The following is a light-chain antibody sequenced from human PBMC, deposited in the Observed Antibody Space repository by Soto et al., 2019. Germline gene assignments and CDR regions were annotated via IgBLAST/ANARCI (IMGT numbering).Light chain of an antibody. J-gene: IGLJ2*01. CDR2: TNI. CDR3: SAWDDSLSGPV. V-gene: IGLV1-47*02. CDR1: SSNIGSQN. Sequence: QSVLSQPPSASGTPGQRVTISCSGSSSNIGSQNVYCYQQVPRTAPTLLIYTNIQRPSGVPDRFSGSKSGTSASLAISGLRSEDEANYYCSAWDDSLSGPVFGGGTKLTVL.